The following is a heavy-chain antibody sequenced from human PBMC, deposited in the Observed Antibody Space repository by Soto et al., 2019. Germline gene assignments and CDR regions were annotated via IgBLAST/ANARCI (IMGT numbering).Heavy chain of an antibody. CDR3: ARGLCSGGSCYSGNGFDP. Sequence: QVQLVQSGAEVKKPGASVKVSCKASGYTFTSYDINWVRQATGQGVEWMGWMNPNSGNTGYAQKFQGKVTMTRNTSISTAYMELSSLRSEDTAVYYCARGLCSGGSCYSGNGFDPWGQGPLVPVSS. V-gene: IGHV1-8*01. CDR2: MNPNSGNT. CDR1: GYTFTSYD. D-gene: IGHD2-15*01. J-gene: IGHJ5*02.